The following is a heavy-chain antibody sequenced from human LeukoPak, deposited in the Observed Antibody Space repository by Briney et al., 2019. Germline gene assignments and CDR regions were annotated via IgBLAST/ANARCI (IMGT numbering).Heavy chain of an antibody. CDR3: ARGIHYYYGMDV. V-gene: IGHV4-31*03. Sequence: SQTLSLTCTVSGGSISSGGYYWSWIRQHPGKGLEWIGYIYYSGSTYYNPSLKGRVTISVDTSKNQFSLKLSSVTAADTAVDYCARGIHYYYGMDVWGQGTTVTVSS. CDR2: IYYSGST. J-gene: IGHJ6*02. D-gene: IGHD6-13*01. CDR1: GGSISSGGYY.